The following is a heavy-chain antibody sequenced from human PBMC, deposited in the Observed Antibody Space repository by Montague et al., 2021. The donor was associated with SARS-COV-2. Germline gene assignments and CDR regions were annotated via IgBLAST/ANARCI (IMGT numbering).Heavy chain of an antibody. CDR3: ARGKRGFPIVVLGASKRTYVDS. D-gene: IGHD2-15*01. CDR1: GGSFRNYY. CDR2: VDHSGNT. Sequence: SETLSLTCAVYGGSFRNYYWSWIRQSPGKGLEWIGEVDHSGNTNYNPSLKSRVTISADISKNQFSVKLASATAADTGIYYCARGKRGFPIVVLGASKRTYVDSWGQGTPVTVSS. V-gene: IGHV4-34*01. J-gene: IGHJ4*01.